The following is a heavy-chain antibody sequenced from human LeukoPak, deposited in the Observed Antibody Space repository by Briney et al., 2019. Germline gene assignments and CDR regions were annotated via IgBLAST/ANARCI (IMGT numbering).Heavy chain of an antibody. CDR2: IYYSGST. CDR1: GGSISSISYY. Sequence: SDTLSLTCTVSGGSISSISYYWGWIRQPPGKGLEWIGYIYYSGSTYYNPSLKSRVTISVDTSKNQFSLKLSSVTAADTAVYYCARGGYSYGIWGQGTLVTVSS. V-gene: IGHV4-30-4*02. J-gene: IGHJ1*01. CDR3: ARGGYSYGI. D-gene: IGHD5-18*01.